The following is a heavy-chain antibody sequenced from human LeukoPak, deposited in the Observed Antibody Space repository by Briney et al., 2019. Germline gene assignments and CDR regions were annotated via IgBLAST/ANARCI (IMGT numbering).Heavy chain of an antibody. Sequence: SETLSLTCTVSGVSIISTNSYWGWLRQSPRPGLEWIGNIYSSGRTYYNPSLNSRVTISIDMSENQFSLKLTSVTAADTAVYYCARKREGPATGIDYWGQGTQVTVSS. CDR1: GVSIISTNSY. CDR3: ARKREGPATGIDY. V-gene: IGHV4-39*07. J-gene: IGHJ4*02. CDR2: IYSSGRT. D-gene: IGHD2-15*01.